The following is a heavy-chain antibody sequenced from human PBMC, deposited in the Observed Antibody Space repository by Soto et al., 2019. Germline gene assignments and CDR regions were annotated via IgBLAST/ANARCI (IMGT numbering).Heavy chain of an antibody. CDR1: GFTVSSNF. D-gene: IGHD6-13*01. CDR3: AKDHGSSWYEIDY. J-gene: IGHJ4*02. Sequence: GGSLRLSCAASGFTVSSNFMNWVRQAPGKGLEWVSVIFPGGSTYYADSLKGRFTISRDNSKNTLYLQMNSLRAEDTAVYYCAKDHGSSWYEIDYWGQGTLVTVSS. CDR2: IFPGGST. V-gene: IGHV3-66*01.